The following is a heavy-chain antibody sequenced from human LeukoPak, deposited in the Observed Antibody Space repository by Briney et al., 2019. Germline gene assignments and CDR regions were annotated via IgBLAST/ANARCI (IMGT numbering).Heavy chain of an antibody. CDR3: ARDLSLGRHDDGEPFDY. CDR2: ISGYNGNT. D-gene: IGHD4-17*01. CDR1: GYTFSNHG. Sequence: ASVKVSCKTSGYTFSNHGISWVRQAPGQGLEWMGWISGYNGNTNCVQKFQGRVTMTTDTSTSTAYMELRSLSSDDTAVYYCARDLSLGRHDDGEPFDYWGQGTLVTVSS. J-gene: IGHJ4*02. V-gene: IGHV1-18*01.